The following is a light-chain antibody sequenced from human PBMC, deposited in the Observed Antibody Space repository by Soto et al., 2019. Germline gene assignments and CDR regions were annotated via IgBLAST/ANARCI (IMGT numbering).Light chain of an antibody. CDR2: NVY. Sequence: QSVLTQPASVSGSPGQSITISCTGTSSDVGAYNFVSWHQQHPGKAPKLIIYNVYDRPSGISYRCSGSKSGNTASLTISGLQGEDEADYYCSSYTISRTYVFGTGTKLTVL. CDR1: SSDVGAYNF. V-gene: IGLV2-14*03. J-gene: IGLJ1*01. CDR3: SSYTISRTYV.